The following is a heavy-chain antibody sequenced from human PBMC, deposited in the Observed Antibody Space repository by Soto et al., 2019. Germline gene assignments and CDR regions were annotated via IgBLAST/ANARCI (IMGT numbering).Heavy chain of an antibody. CDR2: INPNSGGT. D-gene: IGHD6-13*01. V-gene: IGHV1-2*04. Sequence: ASVKVSCKASGYTFTVYYMHWVRQAPGQGLEWMGWINPNSGGTNYAQKFQGWVTMTRDTSISTAYMELSRLRSDDTAVYYCARDGGSNSSSWYRGLYYYYYGMDVWGQGTTVTVSS. CDR1: GYTFTVYY. J-gene: IGHJ6*02. CDR3: ARDGGSNSSSWYRGLYYYYYGMDV.